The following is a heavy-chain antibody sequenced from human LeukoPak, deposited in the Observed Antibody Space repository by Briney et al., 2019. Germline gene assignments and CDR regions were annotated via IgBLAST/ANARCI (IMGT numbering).Heavy chain of an antibody. CDR3: ASGGVAGRWPLDY. V-gene: IGHV4-4*07. CDR1: GGSISSYY. Sequence: SETLSLTCTVSGGSISSYYCSWIRQSAGKGLEWIGRIQISGSTNYNPSLRSRVTMSVDTSKNQFSLRLSSVTAADTAVYYCASGGVAGRWPLDYWGQGTLVTVSS. D-gene: IGHD6-19*01. CDR2: IQISGST. J-gene: IGHJ4*02.